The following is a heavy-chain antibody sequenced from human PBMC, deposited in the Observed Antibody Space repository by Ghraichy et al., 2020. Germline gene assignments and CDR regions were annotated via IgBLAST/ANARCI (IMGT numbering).Heavy chain of an antibody. Sequence: SQTLSLTCTVSGGSISSYYWSWIRQPPGKGLEWIGYIYYSGSTNYNPSLKSRVTISVDTSKNQFSLKLSSVTAADTAVYYCARFSADAFDIWGQGTMVTVSS. CDR1: GGSISSYY. D-gene: IGHD3-3*02. CDR3: ARFSADAFDI. J-gene: IGHJ3*02. CDR2: IYYSGST. V-gene: IGHV4-59*08.